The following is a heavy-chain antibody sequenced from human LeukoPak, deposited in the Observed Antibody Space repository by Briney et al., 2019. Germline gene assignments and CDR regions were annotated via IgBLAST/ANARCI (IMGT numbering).Heavy chain of an antibody. Sequence: GGFLRLSCSASGFVFTIYTMYWVRQAPGKGPEYVSTISGSGNGFSIYYADSVKGRFTISRDDSKSILYLQMNGLRSEDTAVYYCVKDFGRIRGTPDSWGQGTLVTVSS. D-gene: IGHD1-26*01. V-gene: IGHV3-64D*06. CDR3: VKDFGRIRGTPDS. CDR1: GFVFTIYT. CDR2: ISGSGNGFSI. J-gene: IGHJ4*02.